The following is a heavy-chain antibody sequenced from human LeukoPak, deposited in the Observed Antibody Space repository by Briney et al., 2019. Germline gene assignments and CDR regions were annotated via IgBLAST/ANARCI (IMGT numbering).Heavy chain of an antibody. CDR1: GFTFSAFS. CDR3: ARDVGYCGGGSCYYYYSDY. J-gene: IGHJ4*02. V-gene: IGHV3-30*04. CDR2: ISDDGNHK. D-gene: IGHD2-15*01. Sequence: PGRSLRLSCAASGFTFSAFSMHWVRQAPGKGPEWVVVISDDGNHKLYTDFVEGRFTISRDNSKNTLYLQMNSLRPEDTAMYYCARDVGYCGGGSCYYYYSDYWGQGTLVTVSS.